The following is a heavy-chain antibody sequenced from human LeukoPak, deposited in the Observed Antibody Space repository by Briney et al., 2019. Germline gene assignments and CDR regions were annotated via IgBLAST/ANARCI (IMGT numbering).Heavy chain of an antibody. CDR3: AASLKVRGVINFDY. CDR1: GGSISSGGYY. D-gene: IGHD3-10*01. V-gene: IGHV4-31*03. J-gene: IGHJ4*02. Sequence: SETLSLTCTVSGGSISSGGYYWSWIRQHPGDGLEWIGYIYYSGSTYYNPSLKSRVTISIDTSKNQFSLKLSSVTAADTAVYYCAASLKVRGVINFDYWGQGTLVTVSS. CDR2: IYYSGST.